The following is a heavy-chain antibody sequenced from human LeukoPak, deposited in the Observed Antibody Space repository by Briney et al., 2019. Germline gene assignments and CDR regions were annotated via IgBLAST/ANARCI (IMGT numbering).Heavy chain of an antibody. CDR1: GGSFSGHY. D-gene: IGHD5-24*01. CDR3: ARGGDAHKGGNY. CDR2: IHPSGST. J-gene: IGHJ4*02. Sequence: PSETLSLTCAVYGGSFSGHYWSWTRQPPGKGLEWIGEIHPSGSTSYNPSLKRRVTISVDTSKNQLSLKLSSVTAADTAVYFCARGGDAHKGGNYWGQGTLVTVSS. V-gene: IGHV4-34*01.